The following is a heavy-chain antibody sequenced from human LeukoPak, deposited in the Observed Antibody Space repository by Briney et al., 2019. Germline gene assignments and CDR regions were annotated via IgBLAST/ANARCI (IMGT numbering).Heavy chain of an antibody. Sequence: ASVKVSCKASGYTFTSYAMHWVRQAPGQRLEWMGWINAGNGNTKYSQKFQGRVTITRDTSASTAYTELSSLRSEDTAVYYCARDYDILTGYPDWYFDLWARGNLVTVSS. CDR2: INAGNGNT. CDR3: ARDYDILTGYPDWYFDL. V-gene: IGHV1-3*01. J-gene: IGHJ2*01. D-gene: IGHD3-9*01. CDR1: GYTFTSYA.